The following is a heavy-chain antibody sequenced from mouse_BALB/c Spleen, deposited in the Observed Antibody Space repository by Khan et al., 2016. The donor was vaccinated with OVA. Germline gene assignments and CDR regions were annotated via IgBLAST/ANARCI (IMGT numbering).Heavy chain of an antibody. V-gene: IGHV1-87*01. CDR1: GYTFTSYW. Sequence: QVQLQQSGAELARPGASVKLSCKASGYTFTSYWMQWVKQRPGQGLEWIGAIYPGDGDTRYTQKFKGKATLTADKSSSTAYMQLSSLASEDSAVYYCASGIPDYYAMDYWGQGTSVTVSS. J-gene: IGHJ4*01. CDR3: ASGIPDYYAMDY. CDR2: IYPGDGDT.